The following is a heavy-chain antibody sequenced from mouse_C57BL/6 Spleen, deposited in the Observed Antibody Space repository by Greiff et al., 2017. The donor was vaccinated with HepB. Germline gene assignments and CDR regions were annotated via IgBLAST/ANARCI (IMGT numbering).Heavy chain of an antibody. CDR1: GYTFTDYY. V-gene: IGHV1-76*01. J-gene: IGHJ4*01. CDR3: ARYYYGSKGYAMDY. D-gene: IGHD1-1*01. Sequence: QVQLQQSGAELVRPGASVKLSCKASGYTFTDYYINWVKQRPGQGLEWIARIYPGSGNTYYNEKFKGKATLTVEKSSSTAYMQLSSLTSEDSAVYFCARYYYGSKGYAMDYWGQGTSVTVSS. CDR2: IYPGSGNT.